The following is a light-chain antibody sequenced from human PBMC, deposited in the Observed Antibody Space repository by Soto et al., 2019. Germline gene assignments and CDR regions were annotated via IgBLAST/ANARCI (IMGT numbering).Light chain of an antibody. J-gene: IGKJ4*01. CDR1: QNVYNN. CDR2: DAS. V-gene: IGKV3-15*01. Sequence: EIVMTQSPATLSVSPGEGATLSCKASQNVYNNLAWYQQRPDQPPRLLIYDASTRDTGISARFSGSGYGTEFTLTISSLQSEDFDVYFCQQCRNWPLTFGGVTKVEIK. CDR3: QQCRNWPLT.